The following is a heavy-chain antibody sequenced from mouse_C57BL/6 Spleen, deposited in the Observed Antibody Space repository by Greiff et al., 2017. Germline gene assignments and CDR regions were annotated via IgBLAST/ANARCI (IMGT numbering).Heavy chain of an antibody. CDR1: GYAFSSSW. D-gene: IGHD3-2*02. CDR3: GPQGSGYWVDY. J-gene: IGHJ4*01. V-gene: IGHV1-82*01. CDR2: IYPGDGDT. Sequence: QVQLQQSGPELVKPGASVKISCKASGYAFSSSWMNWVKQRPGKGLEWIGRIYPGDGDTNYNGKFKGKATLTADKSSSTAYMQLSSLTSEDSAVXFCGPQGSGYWVDYWGQGTSVTVSS.